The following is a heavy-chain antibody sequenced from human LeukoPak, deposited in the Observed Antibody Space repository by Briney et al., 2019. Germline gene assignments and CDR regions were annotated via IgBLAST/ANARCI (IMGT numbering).Heavy chain of an antibody. J-gene: IGHJ6*04. V-gene: IGHV1-46*01. CDR1: GYTFTNYY. CDR3: ARVDIMSDYHYYYGMDV. Sequence: ASVKVSCKASGYTFTNYYLHLVRQVPGQGLEWMGVLNPSLGSTSYAQKFQGRVTMTRDTSTSTVYMELSSLRSEDTAVCYCARVDIMSDYHYYYGMDVRGKGTTVTVSS. CDR2: LNPSLGST. D-gene: IGHD5-12*01.